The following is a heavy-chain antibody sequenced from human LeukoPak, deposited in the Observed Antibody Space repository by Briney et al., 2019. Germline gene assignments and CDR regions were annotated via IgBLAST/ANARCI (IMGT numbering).Heavy chain of an antibody. D-gene: IGHD4-17*01. CDR1: GFTFSSYG. CDR3: AKTYDVTVTTAIRPFDH. CDR2: VSGSGGTT. V-gene: IGHV3-23*01. Sequence: GGSLRLSCAASGFTFSSYGMSWVRQAPGKGLEWVSTVSGSGGTTYYADSVKGRFTISRDNSKNTLYLQMNSLRAEDTAVYYCAKTYDVTVTTAIRPFDHWGQGTLVTVSS. J-gene: IGHJ4*02.